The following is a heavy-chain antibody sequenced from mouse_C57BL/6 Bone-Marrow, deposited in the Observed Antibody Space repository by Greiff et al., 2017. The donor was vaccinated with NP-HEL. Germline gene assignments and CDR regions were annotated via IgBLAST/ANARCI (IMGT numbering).Heavy chain of an antibody. J-gene: IGHJ2*01. CDR3: ARCGYGLDH. CDR2: INPSTGGT. D-gene: IGHD1-1*01. V-gene: IGHV1-42*01. CDR1: GYSFTGYY. Sequence: VQLQQSGPELVKPGASVKISCKASGYSFTGYYMNWVKQSPEKSLEWIGEINPSTGGTTYNQKFKAKATLTVDKSSSTAYMQLKSLTSEDSAVYYCARCGYGLDHWGQGTTLTVSS.